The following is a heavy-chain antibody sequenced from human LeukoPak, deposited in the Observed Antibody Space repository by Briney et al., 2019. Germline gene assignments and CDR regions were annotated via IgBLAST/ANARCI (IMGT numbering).Heavy chain of an antibody. CDR1: GFTFNNYA. CDR3: AKGVPAAMGGGDY. V-gene: IGHV3-23*01. CDR2: ISSGGST. J-gene: IGHJ4*02. D-gene: IGHD2-2*01. Sequence: GGSLRLSCAATGFTFNNYAMSWVRQAPGKGLKWVSGISSGGSTYYADSVKGRFTISRDNSKNTLYLQMNSLRAEDTAVYYCAKGVPAAMGGGDYWGQGTLVTVSS.